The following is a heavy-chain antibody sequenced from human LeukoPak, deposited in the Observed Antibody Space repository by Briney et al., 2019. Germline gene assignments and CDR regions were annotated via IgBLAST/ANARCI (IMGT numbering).Heavy chain of an antibody. CDR1: GGSISSSSYY. CDR2: TYYSGST. J-gene: IGHJ6*02. CDR3: ARGDRYGDFWSGSWYYGMDV. Sequence: PSETLSLTCTVSGGSISSSSYYWGWIRQPPGKGLEWIGSTYYSGSTYYNPSLKSRVTISVDTSKNQFSLKLSSVTAADTAVYYCARGDRYGDFWSGSWYYGMDVWGQGTTVTVSS. D-gene: IGHD3-3*01. V-gene: IGHV4-39*07.